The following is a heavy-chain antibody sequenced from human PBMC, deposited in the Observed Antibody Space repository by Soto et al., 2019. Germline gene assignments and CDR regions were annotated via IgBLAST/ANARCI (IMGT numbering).Heavy chain of an antibody. CDR1: GGSISSYY. V-gene: IGHV4-59*01. J-gene: IGHJ6*02. CDR3: ARDDPPRSRGDV. Sequence: PSETLSLTCTVSGGSISSYYWSWIRQPPGKGLEWIGYISYSGSTNYNPSLKSRVTISVDTSKNQFSLKLTSVTAADTAVYYCARDDPPRSRGDVWGQGTTVTVSS. CDR2: ISYSGST. D-gene: IGHD3-10*01.